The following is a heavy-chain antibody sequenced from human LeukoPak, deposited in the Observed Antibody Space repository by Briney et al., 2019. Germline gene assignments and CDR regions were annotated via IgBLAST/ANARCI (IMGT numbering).Heavy chain of an antibody. V-gene: IGHV1-2*02. Sequence: GASVKVSCKASGYTFTGYYIHWMRQAPGQGLEWMGWINPNSGGTNYAQKFQGRVTMTRDTSISTAYMELSRLRSDDTAVYYCARDSYYYDSSGYPYWGQGTLVTVSS. CDR1: GYTFTGYY. CDR2: INPNSGGT. J-gene: IGHJ4*02. CDR3: ARDSYYYDSSGYPY. D-gene: IGHD3-22*01.